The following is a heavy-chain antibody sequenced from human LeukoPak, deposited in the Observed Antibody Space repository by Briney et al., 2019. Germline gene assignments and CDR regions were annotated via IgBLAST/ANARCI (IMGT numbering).Heavy chain of an antibody. CDR1: GFTVSSNY. CDR3: ARDPDYGGNSYAFDI. J-gene: IGHJ3*02. V-gene: IGHV3-53*01. CDR2: IYSGGST. D-gene: IGHD4-23*01. Sequence: PGGSLRLSCAASGFTVSSNYMSWVRQAPGKGLEWVSVIYSGGSTYYADSVKGRFTISRDNSKNTLYLQMNSLRAEDTAVYYCARDPDYGGNSYAFDIWGQGTMITVSS.